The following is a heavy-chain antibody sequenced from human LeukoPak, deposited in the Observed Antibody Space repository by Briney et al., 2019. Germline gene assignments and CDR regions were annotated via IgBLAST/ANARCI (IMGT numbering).Heavy chain of an antibody. V-gene: IGHV3-15*01. Sequence: GGSLRLSCAASGINFSNAWLTWVRQAPGKGLEWVGRIKSKKDGEITDYAAPVKGRFTISRDDSKDTLYLRMNSLKTEDTAVYYCSTGGGVLRFLGGQGTLVTVSS. J-gene: IGHJ4*02. CDR1: GINFSNAW. D-gene: IGHD3-3*01. CDR2: IKSKKDGEIT. CDR3: STGGGVLRFL.